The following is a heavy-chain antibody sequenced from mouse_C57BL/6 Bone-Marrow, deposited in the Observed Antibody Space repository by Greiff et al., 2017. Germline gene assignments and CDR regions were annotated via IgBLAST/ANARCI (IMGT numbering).Heavy chain of an antibody. D-gene: IGHD1-1*01. CDR2: ISSGSSTI. V-gene: IGHV5-17*01. J-gene: IGHJ2*01. CDR1: GFTFSDYG. CDR3: ARLDITTVVVDY. Sequence: EVQLVESGGGLVKPGGSLKLSCAASGFTFSDYGMHWVRQAPEKGLEWVAYISSGSSTIYYADTVKGRFTIARDNAKNTLFLQMTSLSSEDTAMYYCARLDITTVVVDYCGQGTTLTVSS.